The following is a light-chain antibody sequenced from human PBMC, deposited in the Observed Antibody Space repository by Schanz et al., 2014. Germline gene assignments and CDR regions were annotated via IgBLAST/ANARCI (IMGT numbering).Light chain of an antibody. CDR1: QTINMS. CDR3: QQANSFPLT. V-gene: IGKV1-39*01. Sequence: DIQMTQSPPALSASVRDRVTITCRASQTINMSLIWYQQKPGKAPRILIYAASSLQSGVPSRFSGSGSGTDFTLTISSLQPEDFATYYCQQANSFPLTFGGGTKVESK. CDR2: AAS. J-gene: IGKJ4*01.